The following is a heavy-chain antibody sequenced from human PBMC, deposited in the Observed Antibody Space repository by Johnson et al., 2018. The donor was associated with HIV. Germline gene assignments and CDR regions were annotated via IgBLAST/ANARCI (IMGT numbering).Heavy chain of an antibody. J-gene: IGHJ3*02. CDR2: ISYDGSNK. Sequence: VQLVESGGGVVQPGRSLRLSCAASGFTFSSYGMHWVRQAPGKGLEWVAVISYDGSNKYYADSVKGRFTISRDNSKNTLYLQMNSLRAEDTAVYYCAKGGSHRSQDAFDIWGQGTMVTVSS. CDR3: AKGGSHRSQDAFDI. CDR1: GFTFSSYG. D-gene: IGHD2-15*01. V-gene: IGHV3-30*18.